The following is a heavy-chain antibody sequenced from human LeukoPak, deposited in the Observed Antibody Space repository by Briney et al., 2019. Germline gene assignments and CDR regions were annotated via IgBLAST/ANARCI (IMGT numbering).Heavy chain of an antibody. J-gene: IGHJ4*02. V-gene: IGHV3-30*18. CDR3: AKEEYYYDRSGYYCGRGCDY. Sequence: GGSLRLSCAASGFTFSNYGMHWVRQAPGKGLEWVAVISSDGGTKYYADSVKGRFTISRDNSKNTLYLEMNSLRAEDTAVYYCAKEEYYYDRSGYYCGRGCDYWGQGTLVTGSS. CDR2: ISSDGGTK. D-gene: IGHD3-22*01. CDR1: GFTFSNYG.